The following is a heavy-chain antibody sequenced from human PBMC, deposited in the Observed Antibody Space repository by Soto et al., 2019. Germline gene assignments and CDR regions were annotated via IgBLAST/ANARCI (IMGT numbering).Heavy chain of an antibody. CDR1: GYTFTSYG. D-gene: IGHD6-6*01. CDR2: ISAYNGNT. V-gene: IGHV1-18*01. Sequence: ASVKVSCKASGYTFTSYGISWVRQAPGQGLEWMGWISAYNGNTNYAQKLQGRVTVTTDTSTSTAYMELRSLRSDDTAVYYCARVYQFGFFYARQGDWFDPWGQGTLVTVSS. J-gene: IGHJ5*02. CDR3: ARVYQFGFFYARQGDWFDP.